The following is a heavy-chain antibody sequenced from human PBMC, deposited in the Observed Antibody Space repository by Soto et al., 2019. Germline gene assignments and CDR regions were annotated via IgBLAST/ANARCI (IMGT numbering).Heavy chain of an antibody. J-gene: IGHJ4*02. Sequence: SETLSLTCAVSGGTISSNNWWSWVRQPPGKGLEWIGEIYHSGSTNYNPSLKSRLTISVDQSKNQFSLKLTSVTAADTAVYYCARSTRRPYDNSGHYCGGQGTLATVS. CDR2: IYHSGST. V-gene: IGHV4-4*02. CDR1: GGTISSNNW. CDR3: ARSTRRPYDNSGHYC. D-gene: IGHD3-22*01.